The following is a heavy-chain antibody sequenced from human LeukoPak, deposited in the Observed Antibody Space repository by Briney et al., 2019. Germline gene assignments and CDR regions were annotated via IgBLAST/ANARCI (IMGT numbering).Heavy chain of an antibody. CDR2: FSGSGGNT. Sequence: GGSLSLSFAASGFPFSSVGMAWVRRAPGKGPEWVSAFSGSGGNTYYADSVKGRFTISRDNSKSTLYLQMTSLRAADTATYYCAKDRGSTSGWYPSDWGQGTLVTVSS. J-gene: IGHJ4*02. V-gene: IGHV3-23*01. D-gene: IGHD6-19*01. CDR3: AKDRGSTSGWYPSD. CDR1: GFPFSSVG.